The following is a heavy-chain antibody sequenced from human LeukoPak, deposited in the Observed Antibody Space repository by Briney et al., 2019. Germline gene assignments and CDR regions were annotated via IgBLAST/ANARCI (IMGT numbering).Heavy chain of an antibody. Sequence: GGSLRLSCTASGFIFGHYVMTWVRQAPGKGLEWVSSIHNGGGETYYADAVKGRFIISRDNSRNTVYLQMNSLRAEDTAVYYCARVRDYDFWSGYPDGVDYWGQGTLVTVSS. CDR3: ARVRDYDFWSGYPDGVDY. CDR2: IHNGGGET. CDR1: GFIFGHYV. J-gene: IGHJ4*02. V-gene: IGHV3-23*01. D-gene: IGHD3-3*01.